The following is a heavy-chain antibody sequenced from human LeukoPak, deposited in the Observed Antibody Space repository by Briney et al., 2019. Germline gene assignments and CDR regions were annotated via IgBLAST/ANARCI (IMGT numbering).Heavy chain of an antibody. CDR2: ISAYNGNT. J-gene: IGHJ4*02. V-gene: IGHV1-18*01. CDR1: GYTFTSYG. CDR3: ARAPATGYSSSWHLY. D-gene: IGHD6-13*01. Sequence: ASVKVSCKASGYTFTSYGISWVRQAPGQGLEWMGWISAYNGNTNYAQKLQGRVTMTTDTSTSTAYMELRSLRSDDTAVYYCARAPATGYSSSWHLYWGQGTLVTVSS.